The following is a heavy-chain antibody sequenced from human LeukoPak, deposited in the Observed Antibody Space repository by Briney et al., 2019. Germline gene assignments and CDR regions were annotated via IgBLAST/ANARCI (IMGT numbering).Heavy chain of an antibody. V-gene: IGHV4-4*02. D-gene: IGHD1-26*01. CDR1: GGSISSSNW. J-gene: IGHJ3*02. Sequence: SGTLSLTCAVSGGSISSSNWWSWVRQPPGKGLEWIGEIYHSGSTNYNPSLKSRVTISVDTPKNQFSLKLSSVTAADTAVYYCARPLGQQFSSQLGATIKGDAFDIWGQGTMVTVSS. CDR2: IYHSGST. CDR3: ARPLGQQFSSQLGATIKGDAFDI.